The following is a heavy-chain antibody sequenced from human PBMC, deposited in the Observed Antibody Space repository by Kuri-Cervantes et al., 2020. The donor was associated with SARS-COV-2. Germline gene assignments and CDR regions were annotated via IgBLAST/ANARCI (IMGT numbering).Heavy chain of an antibody. CDR1: GFTFSNAW. J-gene: IGHJ4*02. CDR2: IKSKTGGGTT. V-gene: IGHV3-15*01. Sequence: GESLKISCAASGFTFSNAWMSWVRQAPGKGLEWVGRIKSKTGGGTTDYAAPVKGRFTISRDDSKNTLYLQMNSLKTEDTAVCYCTTEGRGLLRGNYFDYWGQGTLVTVSS. CDR3: TTEGRGLLRGNYFDY. D-gene: IGHD3-22*01.